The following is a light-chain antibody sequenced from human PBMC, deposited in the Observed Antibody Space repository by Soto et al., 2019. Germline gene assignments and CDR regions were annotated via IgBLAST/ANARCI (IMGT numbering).Light chain of an antibody. V-gene: IGKV4-1*01. CDR1: QTVLYSSNNKNY. CDR3: QQYYSAPFT. J-gene: IGKJ5*01. CDR2: WAS. Sequence: DIVMTQSPDSLAVSLGERATINCKSSQTVLYSSNNKNYLAWYQQKPGQPPKLLIYWASTRQSGIPDRFSGSGSGTDFTLTIGSLQPEDVAVYYCQQYYSAPFTFGQGTRLEIK.